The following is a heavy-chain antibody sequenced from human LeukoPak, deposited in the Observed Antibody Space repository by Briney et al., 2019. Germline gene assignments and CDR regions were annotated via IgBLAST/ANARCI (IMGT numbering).Heavy chain of an antibody. V-gene: IGHV3-23*01. CDR3: AAVDHYYYDSSGWVDY. CDR2: ISGSGGST. Sequence: GGSLRLSCAASGFTFSSYAMSWVRQAPGKGLEWVSAISGSGGSTYYADSVKGRFTISRDNSKNTLYLQMSSLRAEDTAVYYCAAVDHYYYDSSGWVDYWGQGTLVTVSS. CDR1: GFTFSSYA. D-gene: IGHD3-22*01. J-gene: IGHJ4*02.